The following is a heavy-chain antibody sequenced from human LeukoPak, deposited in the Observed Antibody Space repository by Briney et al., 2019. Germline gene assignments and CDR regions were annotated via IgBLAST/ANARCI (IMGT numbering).Heavy chain of an antibody. J-gene: IGHJ4*02. CDR1: GFTFSSYA. Sequence: GGSLRLSCAASGFTFSSYAMSWVRQAPGKGLEWVSVISGSGTGTYYADSVKGRFTFSRDNSKNTRYLQMNSLRAEDTAVYYCAKGRLVVTAFDYWGQGTLVTVSS. CDR3: AKGRLVVTAFDY. V-gene: IGHV3-23*01. D-gene: IGHD2-15*01. CDR2: ISGSGTGT.